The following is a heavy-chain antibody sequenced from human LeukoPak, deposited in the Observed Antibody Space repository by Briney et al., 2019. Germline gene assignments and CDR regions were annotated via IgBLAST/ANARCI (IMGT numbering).Heavy chain of an antibody. CDR3: ARDDVAPVNDFWSDY. V-gene: IGHV3-21*01. J-gene: IGHJ4*02. CDR1: GFTFRSYS. D-gene: IGHD3-3*01. Sequence: GGSLRLSCAASGFTFRSYSMNWVRQAPGKGLEWVSSISSSSSYIYYADSVKRRFTISRDNAKNSLYLQMNSLRAEDTAVYYCARDDVAPVNDFWSDYWGQGTLVTVSS. CDR2: ISSSSSYI.